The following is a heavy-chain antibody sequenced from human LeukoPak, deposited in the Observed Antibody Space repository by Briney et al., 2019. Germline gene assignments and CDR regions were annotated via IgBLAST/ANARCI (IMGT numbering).Heavy chain of an antibody. Sequence: SGGSLRLSCAASGFTFSNFDMSWVRQAPGGGLEWVSVIYSGGSTYYADSVKGRFTISRDNSKNTLFLQMNSLRAGDTAVYYCARGTVTMVDYWGQGTLVTVSS. D-gene: IGHD3-10*01. CDR2: IYSGGST. CDR1: GFTFSNFD. CDR3: ARGTVTMVDY. V-gene: IGHV3-66*01. J-gene: IGHJ4*02.